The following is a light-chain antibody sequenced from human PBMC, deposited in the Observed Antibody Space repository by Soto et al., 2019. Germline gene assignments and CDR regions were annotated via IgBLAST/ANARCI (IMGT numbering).Light chain of an antibody. Sequence: DIVLTQSPGTLSLSPGDRATLSCRASQSVSTSYLAWYQQKPGKAPRLLIYGASSRATGIPDRFSGSGSGIDFTLTISGLEPEDFAVYYCKQYGNSRGTFGQGTKVNIK. CDR3: KQYGNSRGT. CDR1: QSVSTSY. CDR2: GAS. V-gene: IGKV3-20*01. J-gene: IGKJ1*01.